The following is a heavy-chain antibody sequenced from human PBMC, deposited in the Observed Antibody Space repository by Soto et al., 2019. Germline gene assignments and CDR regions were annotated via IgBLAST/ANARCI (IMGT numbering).Heavy chain of an antibody. D-gene: IGHD1-20*01. CDR2: IYYTGKT. Sequence: QLQLQESGPGLVKPSETLSLTCTVSSGSISNINYYWGWIRQPPGKGLEWIANIYYTGKTYYNPPLKSRVPISVDTSKNQFSLRMNSLTAADTAVYYCARGRYIASAWHDFDYWGQGTLVSVSS. CDR1: SGSISNINYY. J-gene: IGHJ4*02. V-gene: IGHV4-39*01. CDR3: ARGRYIASAWHDFDY.